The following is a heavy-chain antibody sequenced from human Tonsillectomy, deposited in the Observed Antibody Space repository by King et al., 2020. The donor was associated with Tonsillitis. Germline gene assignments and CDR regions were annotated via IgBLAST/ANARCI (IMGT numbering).Heavy chain of an antibody. CDR2: MYYSGST. D-gene: IGHD3-3*01. J-gene: IGHJ6*02. V-gene: IGHV4-59*08. CDR1: GGSISSYY. Sequence: VQLQESGPGLVKPSETLSLTCTVSGGSISSYYWSWIRQPPGKGLEWIGYMYYSGSTNYNPSLKSRVTISLDTSKNQFSLKLSSVTAADTAVYYCARHFNLEWLYLHVWGQGTTVTVSS. CDR3: ARHFNLEWLYLHV.